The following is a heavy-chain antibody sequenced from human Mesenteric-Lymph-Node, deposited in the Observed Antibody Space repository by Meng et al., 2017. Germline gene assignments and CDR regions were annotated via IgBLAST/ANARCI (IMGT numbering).Heavy chain of an antibody. CDR3: ARNGPYYYYGMDV. CDR2: ISSSSSYI. J-gene: IGHJ6*02. CDR1: GFTFSSYE. D-gene: IGHD2-8*01. V-gene: IGHV3-21*05. Sequence: GESLKISCAASGFTFSSYEMNWVRQAPGKGLEWVSYISSSSSYIYYADSVKGRFTISRDNAKNSLYLQMNSLRAEDTAVYYCARNGPYYYYGMDVWGQGTTVTVSS.